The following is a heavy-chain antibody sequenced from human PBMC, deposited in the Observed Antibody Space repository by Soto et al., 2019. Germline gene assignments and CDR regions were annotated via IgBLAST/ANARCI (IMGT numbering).Heavy chain of an antibody. CDR3: AREIVTVVVPAASPRGMDV. D-gene: IGHD2-2*01. CDR2: IWYDGSNK. Sequence: GGSLRLSCAASGFTFSSYGMHWVRQAPGKGLEWVAVIWYDGSNKYYADSVKGRFTISRDNSKNTLYLQMNSLRAEDTAVYYCAREIVTVVVPAASPRGMDVWGQGTTVTVSS. CDR1: GFTFSSYG. V-gene: IGHV3-33*01. J-gene: IGHJ6*02.